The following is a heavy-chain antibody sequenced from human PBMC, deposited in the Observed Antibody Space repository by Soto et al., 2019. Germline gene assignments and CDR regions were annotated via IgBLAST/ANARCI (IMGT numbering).Heavy chain of an antibody. V-gene: IGHV5-51*01. CDR3: ARKFAPEFFDS. CDR2: IYPGDSDT. J-gene: IGHJ4*02. CDR1: GYTFSTYW. D-gene: IGHD3-10*01. Sequence: GESLKISCKGSGYTFSTYWIAWVRQMPGKGLEWMGIIYPGDSDTKYSPAFQGQVTISADKSINTAYLQWSSLKASDTAMYYCARKFAPEFFDSWGQGTLVTVSS.